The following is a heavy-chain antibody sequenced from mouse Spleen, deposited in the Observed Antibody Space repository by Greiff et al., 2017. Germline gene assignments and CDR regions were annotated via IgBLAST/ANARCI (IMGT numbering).Heavy chain of an antibody. CDR1: GYTFTSYW. CDR2: IYPGSGST. Sequence: QVQLQQPGAELVKPGASVKMSCKASGYTFTSYWITWVKQRPGQGLEWIGDIYPGSGSTNYNEKFKSKATLTVDTSSSTAYMQLSSLTSEDSAVYYCASRYGYDYYFDYWGQGTTLTVSS. CDR3: ASRYGYDYYFDY. J-gene: IGHJ2*01. D-gene: IGHD2-2*01. V-gene: IGHV1-55*01.